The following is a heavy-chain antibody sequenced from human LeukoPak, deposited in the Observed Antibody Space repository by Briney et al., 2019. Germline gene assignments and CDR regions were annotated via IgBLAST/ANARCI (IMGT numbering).Heavy chain of an antibody. J-gene: IGHJ4*02. Sequence: PGGSLRLSCAASGFTVSSNYMSWVRQAPGKGLEWVANIKQDGSEKYYVDSVKGRFTISRDNAKNSLYLQMNSLRAEDTAVYYCARNTHDFWSGYLDYWGQGTLVTVSS. CDR3: ARNTHDFWSGYLDY. V-gene: IGHV3-7*01. CDR2: IKQDGSEK. CDR1: GFTVSSNY. D-gene: IGHD3-3*01.